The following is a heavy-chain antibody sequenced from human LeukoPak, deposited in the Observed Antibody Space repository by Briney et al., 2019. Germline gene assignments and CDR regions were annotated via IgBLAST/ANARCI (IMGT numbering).Heavy chain of an antibody. D-gene: IGHD3-10*01. Sequence: PGGSLRLSCAASTFTFSTNYMTWVCQAPGKGLEWVSMIYTCGSPYYADSVKGRFTISTDNSKNTLNLQMNSLRVEDTAVYYCVPLTDGSLDQWGQGTLVTVSS. V-gene: IGHV3-66*01. CDR3: VPLTDGSLDQ. CDR2: IYTCGSP. CDR1: TFTFSTNY. J-gene: IGHJ4*02.